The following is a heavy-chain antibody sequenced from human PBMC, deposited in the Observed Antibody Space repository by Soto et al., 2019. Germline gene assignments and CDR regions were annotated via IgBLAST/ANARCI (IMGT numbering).Heavy chain of an antibody. Sequence: PGGSLRLSCAASGFTFSSYSMNWVRQAPGKGLEWVSSISSSSSYIYYADSVKGRFTISRDNAKNSLYLQMNSLRAEDTAVYYCARDASLRLGIGAFDIWGQGTMVTV. CDR2: ISSSSSYI. D-gene: IGHD6-13*01. CDR1: GFTFSSYS. J-gene: IGHJ3*02. CDR3: ARDASLRLGIGAFDI. V-gene: IGHV3-21*01.